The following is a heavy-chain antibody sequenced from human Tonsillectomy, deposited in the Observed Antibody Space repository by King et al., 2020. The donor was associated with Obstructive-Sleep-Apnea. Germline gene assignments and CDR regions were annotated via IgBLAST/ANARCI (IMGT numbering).Heavy chain of an antibody. J-gene: IGHJ4*02. D-gene: IGHD3-10*01. CDR3: ARRAGGSGSWEYYFDY. V-gene: IGHV3-13*01. Sequence: VQLVESGGGLVQPGGSLRLSCAASGFTFSSYDMHWVRQAAGKGLEWVSAIGTAGDTYYPCSVKGRVTFSRENAKNSLYLQMNSLRAGDTAVYYCARRAGGSGSWEYYFDYWGQGTLFTVSS. CDR2: IGTAGDT. CDR1: GFTFSSYD.